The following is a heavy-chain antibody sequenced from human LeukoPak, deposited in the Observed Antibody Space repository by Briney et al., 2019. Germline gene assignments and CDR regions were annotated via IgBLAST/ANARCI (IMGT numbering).Heavy chain of an antibody. CDR1: GYTFTSYY. CDR3: AREWLAYCGGDCYPGYFDY. CDR2: INPSGGST. Sequence: EASVKVSCKASGYTFTSYYMHWVRQAPGQGLEWMGIINPSGGSTSYAQKFQGRVTMTRDTSTSTVYMELSSLRSEDTAVYYCAREWLAYCGGDCYPGYFDYWGQGTLVTVSS. V-gene: IGHV1-46*01. D-gene: IGHD2-21*02. J-gene: IGHJ4*02.